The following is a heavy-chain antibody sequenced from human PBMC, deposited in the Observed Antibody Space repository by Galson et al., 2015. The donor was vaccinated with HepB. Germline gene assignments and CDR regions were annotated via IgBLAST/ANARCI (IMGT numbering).Heavy chain of an antibody. CDR3: ARDGLQDDYGLLYYFDY. D-gene: IGHD4-17*01. J-gene: IGHJ4*02. CDR2: ISYDGSNK. CDR1: GFTFSSYA. V-gene: IGHV3-30-3*01. Sequence: LRLSCAASGFTFSSYAMHWVRQAPGKGLEWVAVISYDGSNKYYADSVKGRFTISRDNSKNTLYLQMNSLRAEDTAVYYCARDGLQDDYGLLYYFDYWGQGTLVTVSS.